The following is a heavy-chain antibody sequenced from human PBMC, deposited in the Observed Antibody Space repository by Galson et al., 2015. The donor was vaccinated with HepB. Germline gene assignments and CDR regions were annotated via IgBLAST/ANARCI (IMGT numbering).Heavy chain of an antibody. CDR2: INLDGSST. J-gene: IGHJ5*02. V-gene: IGHV3-74*01. CDR3: ATEWKITGSRWFDP. CDR1: GFTFSSYW. D-gene: IGHD1-20*01. Sequence: SLRLSCAASGFTFSSYWMDWVRQAPGKGLVWVSNINLDGSSTNYADSVKGRFTISRDNAKNTLYLQMNSLKASDTAMYYCATEWKITGSRWFDPWGQGTLVTVSS.